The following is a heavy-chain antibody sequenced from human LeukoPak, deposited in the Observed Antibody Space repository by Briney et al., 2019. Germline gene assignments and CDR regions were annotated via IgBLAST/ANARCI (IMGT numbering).Heavy chain of an antibody. CDR2: FDPEDGET. D-gene: IGHD3-10*01. J-gene: IGHJ6*02. Sequence: GASVKVSCKVSGYTLTELSMHWVRQAPGKGLEWMGGFDPEDGETIYAQKFQGRVTMTEDTSTDTAYMELSSLRSEDTAVYYCARDWGDHRNPYYYYGMDVWGQGTTVTVSS. CDR3: ARDWGDHRNPYYYYGMDV. CDR1: GYTLTELS. V-gene: IGHV1-24*01.